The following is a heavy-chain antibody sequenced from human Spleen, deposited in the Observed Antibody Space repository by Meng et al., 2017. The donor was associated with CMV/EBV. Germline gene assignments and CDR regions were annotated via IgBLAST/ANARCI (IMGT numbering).Heavy chain of an antibody. D-gene: IGHD6-19*01. CDR2: INPNSGDT. CDR1: GYLFTSYG. CDR3: ARDRRLSSGYFYYFEY. Sequence: ASVKVSCKASGYLFTSYGISWVRQAPGQGLEWMGWINPNSGDTDYAQKFRGRVTMTRDASITTAFMELSGLKSDDTAVYYCARDRRLSSGYFYYFEYWGQGTPVTVSS. J-gene: IGHJ4*02. V-gene: IGHV1-2*02.